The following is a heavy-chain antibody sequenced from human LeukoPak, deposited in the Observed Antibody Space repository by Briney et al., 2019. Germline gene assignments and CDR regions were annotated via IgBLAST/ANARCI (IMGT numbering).Heavy chain of an antibody. CDR3: ARLGAGPTYYDFWSGYSSFYFDY. CDR1: GGSTSGGNYY. D-gene: IGHD3-3*01. Sequence: TSKTLSLTCIVSGGSTSGGNYYWGWIRRPPGKGLEWIGGISSSGNTYYNPSLKSRITISIDTSKNHFSLKLSSVTAADTAVYYCARLGAGPTYYDFWSGYSSFYFDYWGQGTLVTVSS. CDR2: ISSSGNT. V-gene: IGHV4-39*02. J-gene: IGHJ4*02.